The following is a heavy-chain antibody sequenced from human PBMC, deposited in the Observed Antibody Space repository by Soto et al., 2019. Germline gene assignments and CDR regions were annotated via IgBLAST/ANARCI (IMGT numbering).Heavy chain of an antibody. CDR1: GGSISSYY. CDR3: ARLDQVSYYFDY. CDR2: IYYSGST. J-gene: IGHJ4*02. Sequence: SETLSLTCTVSGGSISSYYWSWIRQPPGKGLEWIGYIYYSGSTNYNPSLKSRVTISVDTSKNQFSLKLSSVTAADTAVYYCARLDQVSYYFDYWGQGTLVTVSS. V-gene: IGHV4-59*01.